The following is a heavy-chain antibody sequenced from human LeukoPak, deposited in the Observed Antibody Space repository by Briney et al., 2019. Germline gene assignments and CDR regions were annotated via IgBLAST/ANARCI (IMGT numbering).Heavy chain of an antibody. CDR2: IIPIFGTA. CDR1: GGTFSSYA. D-gene: IGHD3-3*01. CDR3: ASRVRRIFGVVNPKNPFDP. J-gene: IGHJ5*02. V-gene: IGHV1-69*13. Sequence: SVKVSCKASGGTFSSYAISWVRQAPGQGLEWMGGIIPIFGTANYAQKFQGRVTITADESTSTAYMELSSLRSEDTAVYYCASRVRRIFGVVNPKNPFDPWGQGTLVTVSS.